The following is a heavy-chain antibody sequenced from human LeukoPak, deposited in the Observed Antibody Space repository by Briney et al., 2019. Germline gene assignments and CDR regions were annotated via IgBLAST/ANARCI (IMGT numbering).Heavy chain of an antibody. CDR2: IYTSGST. V-gene: IGHV4-61*02. J-gene: IGHJ3*02. D-gene: IGHD6-13*01. Sequence: SETLSLTCTVSGGSISSGSYYWSWIRQPAGKGLEWIGRIYTSGSTNYNPSLKSRVTISVDTSKNQFSLKLSSVTAADTAVYYCARVAPLASAFDIWGQGTMVTASS. CDR3: ARVAPLASAFDI. CDR1: GGSISSGSYY.